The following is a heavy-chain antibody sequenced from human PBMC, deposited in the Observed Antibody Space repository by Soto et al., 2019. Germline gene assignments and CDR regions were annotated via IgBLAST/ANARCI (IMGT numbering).Heavy chain of an antibody. V-gene: IGHV1-69*13. J-gene: IGHJ6*02. D-gene: IGHD6-6*01. CDR2: IIPIFGTA. CDR3: ARVGSSNYYYGMDV. CDR1: GGTFSSYA. Sequence: ASVKVSCKASGGTFSSYAISWVLQAPGQGLEWMGGIIPIFGTANYAQKFQGRVTITADESTSTAYMELSSLRSEDTAVYYCARVGSSNYYYGMDVWGQGTTVTVSS.